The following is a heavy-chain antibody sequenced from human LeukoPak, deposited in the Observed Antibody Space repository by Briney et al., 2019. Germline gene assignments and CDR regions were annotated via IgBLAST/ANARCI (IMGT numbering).Heavy chain of an antibody. Sequence: ASVTVSSLASGYTFTVYYIHWVRPAPGQGLEWMGWINPNSGGTNYAQKFQGRVTMTRDTSISTAYMEMSRLRSDDTAVYYCARDWLPLTTTCDYWGQGTLVTVSS. CDR2: INPNSGGT. V-gene: IGHV1-2*02. CDR3: ARDWLPLTTTCDY. D-gene: IGHD4-11*01. CDR1: GYTFTVYY. J-gene: IGHJ4*02.